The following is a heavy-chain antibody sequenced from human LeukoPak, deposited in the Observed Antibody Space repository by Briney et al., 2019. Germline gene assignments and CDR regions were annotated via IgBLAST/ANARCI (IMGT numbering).Heavy chain of an antibody. CDR3: ARGSGSYANWFDP. D-gene: IGHD3-10*01. CDR1: GVSISSSNSY. J-gene: IGHJ5*02. CDR2: IYYSGNT. Sequence: PSETLSLTCTVSGVSISSSNSYWGWIRQPPGKGLEWIGSIYYSGNTYYNASLKSQVSISIDTSKNQFSLKLSSVTAADTAVYYCARGSGSYANWFDPWGQGTLVTVSS. V-gene: IGHV4-39*07.